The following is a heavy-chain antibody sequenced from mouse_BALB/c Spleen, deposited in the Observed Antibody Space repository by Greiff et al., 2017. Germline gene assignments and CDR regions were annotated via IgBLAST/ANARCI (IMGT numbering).Heavy chain of an antibody. CDR3: TCGPMDY. Sequence: EVMLVESGGGLVQPGGSMKLSCVASGFTFSNYWMNWVRQSPEKGLEWVAEIRLKSNNYATHYAESVKGRFTISRDDSKSSVYLQMNNLRAEDTGMYYCTCGPMDYWGQGTSVTVSS. CDR2: IRLKSNNYAT. CDR1: GFTFSNYW. V-gene: IGHV6-6*02. J-gene: IGHJ4*01.